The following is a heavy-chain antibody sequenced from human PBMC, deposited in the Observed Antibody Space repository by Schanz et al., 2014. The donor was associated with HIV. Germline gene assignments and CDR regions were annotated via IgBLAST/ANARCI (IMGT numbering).Heavy chain of an antibody. CDR3: AKRRDSGYAYFDY. Sequence: QMQLVESGGGLVKPGGSLRLSCAASGFIFSTKGMHWVRQAPGKGLEWVAVISYDGSNKYYADSVKGRFTISRDNSKNTLYLQMNSLRAEDTAVYYCAKRRDSGYAYFDYWGQGTLVTVSS. CDR2: ISYDGSNK. D-gene: IGHD1-1*01. CDR1: GFIFSTKG. J-gene: IGHJ4*02. V-gene: IGHV3-30*18.